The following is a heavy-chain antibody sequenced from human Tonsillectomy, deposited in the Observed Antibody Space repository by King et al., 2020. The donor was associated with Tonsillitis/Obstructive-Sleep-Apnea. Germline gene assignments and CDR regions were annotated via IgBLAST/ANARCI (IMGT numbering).Heavy chain of an antibody. CDR3: AREGEYSXPNNFDN. CDR2: SYYSGST. D-gene: IGHD6-6*01. CDR1: GGSISSSPYY. V-gene: IGHV4-39*02. Sequence: QLQESGPGLVKPSETLALTCTVSGGSISSSPYYWGWIRQPPGKGLEWIGSSYYSGSTYYNPSLKSRVTISIDTSKNQFSLKLSSVTAADTAVYYCAREGEYSXPNNFDNWGQGTLVTVSS. J-gene: IGHJ4*02.